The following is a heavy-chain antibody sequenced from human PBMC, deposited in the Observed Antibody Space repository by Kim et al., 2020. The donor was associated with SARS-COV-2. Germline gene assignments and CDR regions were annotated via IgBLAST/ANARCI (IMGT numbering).Heavy chain of an antibody. V-gene: IGHV4-34*01. CDR3: ARGFFRGVIIRGFDP. Sequence: SETLSLTCAVYGGSFSGYYWSWIRQPPGKGLEWIGEINHSGSTNYNPSLKSRVTISVDTSKNQFSLKLSSVTAADTAVYYCARGFFRGVIIRGFDPWGQGTLVTVSS. CDR2: INHSGST. J-gene: IGHJ5*02. CDR1: GGSFSGYY. D-gene: IGHD3-10*01.